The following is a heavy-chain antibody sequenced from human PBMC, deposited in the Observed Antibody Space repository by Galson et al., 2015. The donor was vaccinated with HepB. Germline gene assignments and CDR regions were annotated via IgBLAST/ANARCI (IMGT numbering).Heavy chain of an antibody. V-gene: IGHV6-1*01. CDR2: TYYRSRWYN. CDR1: GDSVSSNSVV. D-gene: IGHD2-8*02. Sequence: CAISGDSVSSNSVVWDWIRQSPSRGLEWLARTYYRSRWYNDYAVSVKSRVTINPDTSKNQFSLQLISVTPEDTAVYYCARTDCTGGICARPFDYSGQGILVTPAS. J-gene: IGHJ4*02. CDR3: ARTDCTGGICARPFDY.